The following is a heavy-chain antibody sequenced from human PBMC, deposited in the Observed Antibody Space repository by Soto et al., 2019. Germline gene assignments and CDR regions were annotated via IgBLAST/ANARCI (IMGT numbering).Heavy chain of an antibody. Sequence: QVQLQQSGPGLVKPSETLSLTCAVSGASINDNNWWSWVRQTPGKGLEWIGEVVHWGTTNYNPSRRSRVTISMDKPNNQISLTLSSVTAADSALYYCARHIGVTGTRGFDYCGQGTLVTVSS. D-gene: IGHD6-19*01. CDR2: VVHWGTT. V-gene: IGHV4-4*02. CDR3: ARHIGVTGTRGFDY. J-gene: IGHJ4*02. CDR1: GASINDNNW.